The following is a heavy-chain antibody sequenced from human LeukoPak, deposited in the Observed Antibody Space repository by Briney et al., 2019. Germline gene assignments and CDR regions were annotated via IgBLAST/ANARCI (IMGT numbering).Heavy chain of an antibody. CDR2: IYYSGST. CDR1: GGSISRGDYY. D-gene: IGHD3-22*01. V-gene: IGHV4-30-4*08. Sequence: SETLSLTCTVSGGSISRGDYYWSWIRQPPGKGLEWIGYIYYSGSTYYNPSLKSRVTISVDTSKNHFSLKLNSVTAADTAVYSCARGTGVVVITSFDPSGQGTLVTASS. CDR3: ARGTGVVVITSFDP. J-gene: IGHJ5*02.